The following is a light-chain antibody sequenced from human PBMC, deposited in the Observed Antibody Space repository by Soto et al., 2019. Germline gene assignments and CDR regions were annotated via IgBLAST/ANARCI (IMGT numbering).Light chain of an antibody. CDR2: EVS. CDR1: SSDVGGYNY. V-gene: IGLV2-8*01. J-gene: IGLJ1*01. Sequence: QSVLTQPPSASGSPGQSVTIPCTGTSSDVGGYNYVSWYQQHPGKAPKLMIYEVSKRPSGVPDRFSGSKSGNTASLTVSGLQAEDEADYYCSSYAGSNKVFGTGTKDTVL. CDR3: SSYAGSNKV.